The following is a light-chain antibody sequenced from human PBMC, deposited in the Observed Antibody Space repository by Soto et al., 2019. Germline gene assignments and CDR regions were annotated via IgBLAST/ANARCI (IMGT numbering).Light chain of an antibody. V-gene: IGKV3-20*01. CDR2: GAS. CDR1: QSVSSNY. CDR3: QQYGSSPPNT. Sequence: EIVLTQSPDTLSLSPGERATLSCRASQSVSSNYLAWYQQKPGQAPRLLIYGASGRATGIPDRFSGSGSGTDFTLTISRLEPDDFAVYYCQQYGSSPPNTFGQGTKLEIK. J-gene: IGKJ2*01.